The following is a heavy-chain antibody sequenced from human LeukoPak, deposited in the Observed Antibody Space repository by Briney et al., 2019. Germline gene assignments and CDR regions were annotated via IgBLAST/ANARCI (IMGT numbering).Heavy chain of an antibody. D-gene: IGHD6-19*01. V-gene: IGHV4-59*12. CDR3: ARSPAVAGDEYYFDY. Sequence: SETLSLTCTVSGGSISSYYWSWIRQPPGKGLEWIRYIYDSGSTNYNPSLKSRVTISVDTSKNQFSLKLSSVTAADTAVYYCARSPAVAGDEYYFDYWGQGTLVTVSS. CDR1: GGSISSYY. J-gene: IGHJ4*02. CDR2: IYDSGST.